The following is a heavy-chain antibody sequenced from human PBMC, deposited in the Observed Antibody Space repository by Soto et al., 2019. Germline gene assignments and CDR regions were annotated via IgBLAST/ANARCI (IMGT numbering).Heavy chain of an antibody. D-gene: IGHD2-8*01. Sequence: ASVKVSCKASGYTFTSYYMHWVRQAPGQGLEWMGIINPSGGSTSYAQKFQGRVTMTRDTSTSTVYMELSSLRSEDTAVYYCARDGGDCTNGVCYKGMAYYYYGMDVWGQGTTVTVSS. V-gene: IGHV1-46*01. J-gene: IGHJ6*02. CDR1: GYTFTSYY. CDR3: ARDGGDCTNGVCYKGMAYYYYGMDV. CDR2: INPSGGST.